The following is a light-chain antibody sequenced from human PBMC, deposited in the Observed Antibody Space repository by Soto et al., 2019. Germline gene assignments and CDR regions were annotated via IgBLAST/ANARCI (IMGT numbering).Light chain of an antibody. CDR1: KNDIGVYDF. Sequence: SALTKPPSASWSPGQSVTISCSGTKNDIGVYDFVSWYQHHPGKAPRLISYDVVQRPSGVPDRFSGSKSGNTASLTVSGLQAADEADYFCKSYAGSNTYVFGRGTKVTVL. CDR2: DVV. V-gene: IGLV2-8*01. CDR3: KSYAGSNTYV. J-gene: IGLJ1*01.